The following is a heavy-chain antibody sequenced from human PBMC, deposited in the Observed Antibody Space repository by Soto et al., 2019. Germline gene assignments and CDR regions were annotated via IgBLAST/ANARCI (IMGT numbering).Heavy chain of an antibody. J-gene: IGHJ4*02. CDR3: ARVGPYDSSGYPPPFDY. D-gene: IGHD3-22*01. Sequence: SVKVSCKASGGTFSSYAISWVRQAPGQGLEWMGGIIPIFGTANYAQKFQGRVTITADESTSTAYMELSSLRSEDTAVYYCARVGPYDSSGYPPPFDYWGQRTLVTVSS. CDR2: IIPIFGTA. CDR1: GGTFSSYA. V-gene: IGHV1-69*13.